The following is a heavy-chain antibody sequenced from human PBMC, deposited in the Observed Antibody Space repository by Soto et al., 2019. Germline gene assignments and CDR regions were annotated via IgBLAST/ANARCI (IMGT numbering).Heavy chain of an antibody. CDR3: XXXVXXTSPDKY. D-gene: IGHD3-16*01. CDR1: GITFSSNW. V-gene: IGHV3-74*01. CDR2: INGAGSST. Sequence: EVQLVESGGGLVQPGGSLRLSCAASGITFSSNWMHWVRQAPGKGLVWVSRINGAGSSTNYADSVKGRFTISRDNAKNXLXXXXXXXXXXXXXXXXXXXXVXXTSPDKYWGQGTLVTVSS. J-gene: IGHJ4*02.